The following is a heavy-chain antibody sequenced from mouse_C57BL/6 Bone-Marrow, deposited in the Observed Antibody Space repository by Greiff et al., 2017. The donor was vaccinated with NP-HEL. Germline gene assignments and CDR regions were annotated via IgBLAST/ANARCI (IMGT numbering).Heavy chain of an antibody. V-gene: IGHV5-6*01. CDR1: GFTFSSYG. Sequence: EVQVVESGGDLVKPGGSLKLSCAASGFTFSSYGMSWVRQTPDQRLEWVATISRGGSYTYYPDSVKGRFTISRDNAKSTLYLQMSSLTSEDTAMYYCARRDYYGSSWAWFAYWGQGTLVTVSA. J-gene: IGHJ3*01. D-gene: IGHD1-1*01. CDR2: ISRGGSYT. CDR3: ARRDYYGSSWAWFAY.